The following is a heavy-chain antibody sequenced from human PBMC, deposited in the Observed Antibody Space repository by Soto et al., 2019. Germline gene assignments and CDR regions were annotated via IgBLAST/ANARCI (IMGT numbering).Heavy chain of an antibody. J-gene: IGHJ6*02. D-gene: IGHD3-3*01. V-gene: IGHV1-18*04. CDR3: ARYYDFRSGYNLAGKYYGMDV. CDR2: ISAYNGNT. Sequence: ASVKVSCKASGYTFTSYGISWVRQAPGQGLEWMGWISAYNGNTNYAQKLQGRVTMTTDTSTSTAYMELRSLRSDDTAVYYCARYYDFRSGYNLAGKYYGMDVWGQGTTVTVSS. CDR1: GYTFTSYG.